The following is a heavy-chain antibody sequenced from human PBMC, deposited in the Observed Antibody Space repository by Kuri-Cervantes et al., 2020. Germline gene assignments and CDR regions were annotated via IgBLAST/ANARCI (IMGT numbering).Heavy chain of an antibody. D-gene: IGHD2-15*01. CDR1: GYTFTGYY. CDR3: ARSPDCSGGSCYSDYYYYYYMDV. V-gene: IGHV1-8*02. Sequence: ASVKVSCKASGYTFTGYYMHWVRQAPGQGLEWMGWINPNSGNTGYAQKFQGRVTMTRNTSISTAYMELSSLRSEDTAVYYCARSPDCSGGSCYSDYYYYYYMDVWGKGTPVTVSS. CDR2: INPNSGNT. J-gene: IGHJ6*03.